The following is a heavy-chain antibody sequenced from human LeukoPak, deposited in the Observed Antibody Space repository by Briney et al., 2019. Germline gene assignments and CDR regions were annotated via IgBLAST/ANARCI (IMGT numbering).Heavy chain of an antibody. D-gene: IGHD3-22*01. CDR1: GFTFSSYW. CDR2: IKQDESEK. J-gene: IGHJ4*02. CDR3: AKDIVSPYYYDSSGSLTYDY. V-gene: IGHV3-7*03. Sequence: GGSLRLSCAASGFTFSSYWMSWVRQAPGKGLEWVANIKQDESEKYYVDSVKGRFTISRDNSKNTLYLQMNSLRAEDTAVYYCAKDIVSPYYYDSSGSLTYDYWGQGTLVTVSS.